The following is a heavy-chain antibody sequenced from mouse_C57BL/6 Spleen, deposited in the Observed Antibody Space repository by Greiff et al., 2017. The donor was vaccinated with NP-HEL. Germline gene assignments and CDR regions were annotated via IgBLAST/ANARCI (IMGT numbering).Heavy chain of an antibody. V-gene: IGHV1-52*01. CDR2: IDPSDSET. Sequence: VQLQQSGAELVRPGSSVKLSCKASGYTFTSYWMHWVKQRPIQGLEWIGNIDPSDSETHYNQKFKDKATLTVDKSSSTAYMQLSSLTSEDSAVYYCARDYYGSSRFAYWGQGTLVTVSA. D-gene: IGHD1-1*01. CDR1: GYTFTSYW. CDR3: ARDYYGSSRFAY. J-gene: IGHJ3*01.